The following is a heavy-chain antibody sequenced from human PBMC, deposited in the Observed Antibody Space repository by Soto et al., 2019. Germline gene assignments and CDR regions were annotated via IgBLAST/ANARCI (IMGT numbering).Heavy chain of an antibody. Sequence: QITLKESGPTLVKPTQPLTLTCTFSGFSLSTSGVGVGWIRQPPGKALERLALIYWDDDKRYSPSLKSRLTNTKDDSKNQVVLTMPNMDPVDTATYSCADNSPRRWSYYYYGMDVWGLGTTVTVSS. CDR2: IYWDDDK. J-gene: IGHJ6*02. CDR3: ADNSPRRWSYYYYGMDV. D-gene: IGHD2-8*01. V-gene: IGHV2-5*02. CDR1: GFSLSTSGVG.